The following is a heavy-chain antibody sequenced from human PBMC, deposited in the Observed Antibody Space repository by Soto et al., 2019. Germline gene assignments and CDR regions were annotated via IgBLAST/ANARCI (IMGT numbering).Heavy chain of an antibody. J-gene: IGHJ4*02. V-gene: IGHV4-59*08. CDR1: GGSISSYY. CDR3: ARGMTPPGAPAWYYFDS. D-gene: IGHD2-8*02. CDR2: IYYSGST. Sequence: SETLSLSCTVSGGSISSYYWSWIRQPPGKGLEWIGYIYYSGSTNYNPSLRSRVTMSADVSKNQFSLRLTSVTAADTALYYCARGMTPPGAPAWYYFDSWGQGTLVTVSS.